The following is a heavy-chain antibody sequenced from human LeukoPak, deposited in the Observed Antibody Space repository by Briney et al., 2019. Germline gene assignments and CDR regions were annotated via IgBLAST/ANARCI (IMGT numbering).Heavy chain of an antibody. CDR3: ARDSGSGSNDY. CDR1: GYTFTTYP. V-gene: IGHV1-3*01. J-gene: IGHJ4*02. D-gene: IGHD1-26*01. CDR2: ISAGNGNT. Sequence: ASVKVSCKASGYTFTTYPINWVRQAPGQRLEWMGWISAGNGNTKYSQNFQGRVTFISNTSATTAFMELSSLRSEDAAVYYCARDSGSGSNDYWGQGTLVTVSS.